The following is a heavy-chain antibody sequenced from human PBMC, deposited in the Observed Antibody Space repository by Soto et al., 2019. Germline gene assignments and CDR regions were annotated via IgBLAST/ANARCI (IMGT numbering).Heavy chain of an antibody. CDR2: IIPIFGTA. CDR3: ASHSSLRGYCISTSCYGYYYGMDV. D-gene: IGHD2-2*01. J-gene: IGHJ6*02. CDR1: GGTFSSYA. V-gene: IGHV1-69*12. Sequence: QVQLVQSGAEVKKPGSSVKVSCKASGGTFSSYAISWVRQAPGQGLEWMGGIIPIFGTADYAQKFQGRVTITADESTSTAYVELRRLRSEDTAVYYCASHSSLRGYCISTSCYGYYYGMDVWGQGTTVTVSS.